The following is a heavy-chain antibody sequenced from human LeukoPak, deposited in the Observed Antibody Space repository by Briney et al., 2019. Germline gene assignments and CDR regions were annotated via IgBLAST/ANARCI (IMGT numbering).Heavy chain of an antibody. CDR3: AREGQLCFDY. Sequence: AGGSLRLSCAASGFTFSSYAMHWVRQAPGKGLEWVAVISYDGSNKYYADSVKGRFTISRDNSKNTLYLQMNSLRAEDTAVYYCAREGQLCFDYWGQGTLVTVSS. CDR1: GFTFSSYA. V-gene: IGHV3-30-3*01. CDR2: ISYDGSNK. J-gene: IGHJ4*02. D-gene: IGHD3-10*02.